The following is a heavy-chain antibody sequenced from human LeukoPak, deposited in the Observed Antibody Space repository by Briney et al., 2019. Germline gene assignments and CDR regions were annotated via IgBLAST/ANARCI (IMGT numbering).Heavy chain of an antibody. J-gene: IGHJ5*02. Sequence: GESLKISCQGSGYRFTSYWISWVRQMPGKGLEWMGIIYPGDSDTRYSPSFQGQVTISADKSISTAYLQWSSLKASDTAMYYCARHYLREQWLVLGGWFDPWGQGTLVTVSS. CDR3: ARHYLREQWLVLGGWFDP. CDR2: IYPGDSDT. D-gene: IGHD6-19*01. CDR1: GYRFTSYW. V-gene: IGHV5-51*01.